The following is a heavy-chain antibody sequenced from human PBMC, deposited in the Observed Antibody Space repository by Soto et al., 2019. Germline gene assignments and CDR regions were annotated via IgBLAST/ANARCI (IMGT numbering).Heavy chain of an antibody. D-gene: IGHD3-16*01. CDR1: GGSVSSNSAA. Sequence: SQTVSLTFAISGGSVSSNSAAWNWIRHSPSRVLEWLGRTYYRSKWYNDYAVSVKGRISINPDTSKNLFSLQLNSVTPEDTAVYYCARDRKGGFVMDVWGQGTTVTVSS. CDR3: ARDRKGGFVMDV. J-gene: IGHJ6*02. CDR2: TYYRSKWYN. V-gene: IGHV6-1*01.